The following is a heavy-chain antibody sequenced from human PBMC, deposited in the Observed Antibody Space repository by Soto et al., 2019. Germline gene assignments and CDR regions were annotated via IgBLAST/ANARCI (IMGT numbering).Heavy chain of an antibody. J-gene: IGHJ3*01. CDR2: IYSGENT. V-gene: IGHV3-53*01. Sequence: GGSLRLSCAASGLTVVSNYMNWVRQAPGKGLEWVSIIYSGENTYYAESVRGRFTISRDKSKNTLYLQMNSLRPEDTAVYYCAREGDAFDVWGQGTMVTVSS. CDR3: AREGDAFDV. CDR1: GLTVVSNY.